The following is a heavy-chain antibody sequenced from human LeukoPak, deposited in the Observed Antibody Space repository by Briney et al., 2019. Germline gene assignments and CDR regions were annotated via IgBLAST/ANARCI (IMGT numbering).Heavy chain of an antibody. CDR2: ISSSGYTI. D-gene: IGHD3-22*01. V-gene: IGHV3-11*04. CDR3: ARGHYYDSSGYYYAI. Sequence: SGGSLRLSCAASRFTFSDYYMSWIRQAPGKGLEWVSYISSSGYTIYYADSVKGRFTISRDNAKNSLYLQMNGLRAEDTAVYYCARGHYYDSSGYYYAIWGQGTMVTVSS. CDR1: RFTFSDYY. J-gene: IGHJ3*02.